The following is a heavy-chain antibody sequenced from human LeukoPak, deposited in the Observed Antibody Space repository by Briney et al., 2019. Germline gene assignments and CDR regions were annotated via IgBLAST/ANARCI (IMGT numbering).Heavy chain of an antibody. J-gene: IGHJ3*02. CDR1: GFTFGSCG. D-gene: IGHD5-12*01. CDR2: IRYDGSNK. CDR3: AREVGWLIDLVHAFVI. Sequence: GGSLRLSCAASGFTFGSCGMYWVRQAPGKGLEWVAFIRYDGSNKYYADSVKGRFTISRDNSKNILYLQMNSLRPEDTAVYYCAREVGWLIDLVHAFVIRGDGTTVTVSS. V-gene: IGHV3-30*02.